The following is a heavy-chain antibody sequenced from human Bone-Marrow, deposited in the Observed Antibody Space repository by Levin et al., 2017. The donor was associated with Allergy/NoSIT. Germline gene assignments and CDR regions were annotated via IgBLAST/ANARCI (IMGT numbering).Heavy chain of an antibody. V-gene: IGHV4-59*08. D-gene: IGHD6-13*01. Sequence: KASETLSLTCTVSNGSIGNYYWGWIRQPPGKGLEYIGYIYYTGSTNYNPSLKSRITISLDKSKNQFSLKLTSVTAADTAVYYCARCGSNWSDIWFESWGQGTLVTVSS. CDR2: IYYTGST. CDR3: ARCGSNWSDIWFES. J-gene: IGHJ5*01. CDR1: NGSIGNYY.